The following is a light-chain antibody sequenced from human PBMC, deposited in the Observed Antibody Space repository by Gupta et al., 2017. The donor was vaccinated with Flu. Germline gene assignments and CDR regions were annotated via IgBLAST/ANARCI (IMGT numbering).Light chain of an antibody. CDR2: GAS. Sequence: ATLSCRASQSVSSSYLAWYRQKPGQAPRLLIYGASSRATGIPDRFSGSGSGTDFTLTISRLEPEDFAVYYCQQYGSSPRALTFGGGTKVEIK. J-gene: IGKJ4*01. V-gene: IGKV3-20*01. CDR3: QQYGSSPRALT. CDR1: QSVSSSY.